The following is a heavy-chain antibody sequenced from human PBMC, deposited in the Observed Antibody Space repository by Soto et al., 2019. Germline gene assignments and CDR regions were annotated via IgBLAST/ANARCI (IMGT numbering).Heavy chain of an antibody. J-gene: IGHJ4*02. V-gene: IGHV3-23*01. D-gene: IGHD3-16*01. CDR1: GFTFSSYA. CDR3: AKRFHYYFDY. Sequence: GGSLRLSCAASGFTFSSYAMSWVRQAPGKGLAWVSTISGSGDSTYYADSVKGRFTISRDNSKNTLYLQMNSLRADDTAVYYCAKRFHYYFDYWGQGTLVTVSS. CDR2: ISGSGDST.